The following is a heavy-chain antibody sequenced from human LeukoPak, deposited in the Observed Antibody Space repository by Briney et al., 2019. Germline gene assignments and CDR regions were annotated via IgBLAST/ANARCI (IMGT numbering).Heavy chain of an antibody. V-gene: IGHV4-59*08. CDR3: ARLLRYYYDSSAFDY. D-gene: IGHD3-22*01. CDR1: GGSISSYY. Sequence: SETLSLTCPVSGGSISSYYWSWIRQPPGKGLEWIGYIYYSGSTNYNPSLKSRVTISVDTSKNQFSLKLSSVTAADTAVYYCARLLRYYYDSSAFDYWGQGTLVTVSS. CDR2: IYYSGST. J-gene: IGHJ4*02.